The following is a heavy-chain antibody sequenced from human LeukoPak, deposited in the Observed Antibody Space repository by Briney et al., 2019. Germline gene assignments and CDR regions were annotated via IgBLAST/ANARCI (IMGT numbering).Heavy chain of an antibody. CDR3: AASMVKGYFDY. CDR2: IVVGSGNT. Sequence: WIGWIVVGSGNTNYAQKSQERVTITRDMSTSTAYMELSSLRSEDTAVYYCAASMVKGYFDYWGQGTLVTVSS. D-gene: IGHD5-18*01. V-gene: IGHV1-58*01. J-gene: IGHJ4*02.